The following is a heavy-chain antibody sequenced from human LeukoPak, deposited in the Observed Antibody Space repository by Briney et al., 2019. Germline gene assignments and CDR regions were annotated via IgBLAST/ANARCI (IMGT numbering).Heavy chain of an antibody. CDR2: ISWNSGSI. CDR3: ARLWFGELLFFDP. Sequence: PGGSLRLSCAASGFTFDDYAMHWVRQAPGKGLEWVSGISWNSGSIGYADSVKGRFTISRDNAKNSLYLQMNSLRAEDTALYYCARLWFGELLFFDPWGQGTLVTVSS. D-gene: IGHD3-10*01. J-gene: IGHJ5*02. CDR1: GFTFDDYA. V-gene: IGHV3-9*01.